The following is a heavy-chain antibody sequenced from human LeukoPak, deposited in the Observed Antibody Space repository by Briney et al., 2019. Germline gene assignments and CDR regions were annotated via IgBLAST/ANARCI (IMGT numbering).Heavy chain of an antibody. Sequence: PGGSLRLSCAASGFTFSSYAMHWVRQAPGKGLEWVAVISYDGSNKYYADSVKGRFTISRDNSKNTLYLQMNSLRAEDTAVYYCARPRTPYNWNDGSFDYWGQGTLVTVSS. J-gene: IGHJ4*02. CDR2: ISYDGSNK. CDR3: ARPRTPYNWNDGSFDY. V-gene: IGHV3-30-3*01. D-gene: IGHD1-20*01. CDR1: GFTFSSYA.